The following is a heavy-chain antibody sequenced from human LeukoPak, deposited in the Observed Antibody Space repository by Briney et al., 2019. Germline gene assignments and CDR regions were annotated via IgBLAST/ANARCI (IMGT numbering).Heavy chain of an antibody. CDR1: GYTFTSYG. CDR3: ARDTYPLDYDYFGGIYPHSPPDY. V-gene: IGHV1-18*01. Sequence: ASVKVSCKASGYTFTSYGISWVRQAPGQGLEWMGWISAYNGNTNYAQKLQGRVTMTTDTSTSTAYMELRSLRSDDTAVYYCARDTYPLDYDYFGGIYPHSPPDYGAQEPLVPVP. D-gene: IGHD3-16*01. J-gene: IGHJ4*02. CDR2: ISAYNGNT.